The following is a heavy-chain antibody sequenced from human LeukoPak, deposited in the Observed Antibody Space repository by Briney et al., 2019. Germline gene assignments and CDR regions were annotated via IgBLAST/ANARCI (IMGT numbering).Heavy chain of an antibody. CDR1: GFTYSNYG. CDR2: IWYDGRDK. Sequence: PGRSLRHSCAASGFTYSNYGMHWVRQAPGKGLEWVAVIWYDGRDKYYADSVKGRFTISRDNSKNTVYLQMNSLRGEDTALYSCVRDIDTSGHYFLLCWGPGNLVTVSS. CDR3: VRDIDTSGHYFLLC. J-gene: IGHJ4*02. D-gene: IGHD2/OR15-2a*01. V-gene: IGHV3-33*01.